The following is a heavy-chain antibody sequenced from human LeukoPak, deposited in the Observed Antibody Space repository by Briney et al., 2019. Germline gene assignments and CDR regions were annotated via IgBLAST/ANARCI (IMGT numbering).Heavy chain of an antibody. CDR2: ISGSGGST. J-gene: IGHJ4*02. Sequence: PGGSLRLSCAASGFTFSSYAMSWVRQAPGKGLEWVSAISGSGGSTYYADSVKGRFTISRDNSKNTLYLQMNSLRAEDTAVYYCAKLGGGECSSTSCYPNTLCYFDYWGQGTLVTVSS. CDR3: AKLGGGECSSTSCYPNTLCYFDY. D-gene: IGHD2-2*01. V-gene: IGHV3-23*01. CDR1: GFTFSSYA.